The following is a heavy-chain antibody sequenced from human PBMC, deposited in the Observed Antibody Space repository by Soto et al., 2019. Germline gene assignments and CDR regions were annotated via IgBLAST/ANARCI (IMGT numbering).Heavy chain of an antibody. D-gene: IGHD3-22*01. Sequence: WTWIRQHPGKGLEWIGYIYYSGSTYYNPSLQSRTSISVDTSENQFSLRLSSVTAADTAVYYCARGPSSGYYLDYWGQGTLVTVSS. CDR2: IYYSGST. J-gene: IGHJ4*02. V-gene: IGHV4-31*02. CDR3: ARGPSSGYYLDY.